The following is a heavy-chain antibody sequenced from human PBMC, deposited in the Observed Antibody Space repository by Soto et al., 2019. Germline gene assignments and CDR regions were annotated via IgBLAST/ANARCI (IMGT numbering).Heavy chain of an antibody. CDR2: ISATSDAA. D-gene: IGHD1-26*01. Sequence: EVQLLESGGGLVQPGGSLRLSCAASRFPFSTSAMNWVRQAPGKGLEWVSIISATSDAAHYAESVKGRFTSSRDNSKNTLYLQMNSLRAEDTAVYYCGKYSGSYPVYNGMNLWGQGTTVTVSS. J-gene: IGHJ6*02. CDR3: GKYSGSYPVYNGMNL. CDR1: RFPFSTSA. V-gene: IGHV3-23*01.